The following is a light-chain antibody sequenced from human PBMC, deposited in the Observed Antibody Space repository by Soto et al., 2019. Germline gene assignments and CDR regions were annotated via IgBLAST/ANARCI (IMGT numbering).Light chain of an antibody. J-gene: IGLJ3*02. Sequence: QSVLTQPPSASGSPGQSVTISCTGTSSDIGGYDHVSWYRQDPGKAPKVMIYEVTKRPSGVPDRFSGSKAGNTASLTVFGLQAEDEDNYYCGSFAGPVWVFGGGTKVTGL. CDR1: SSDIGGYDH. CDR2: EVT. CDR3: GSFAGPVWV. V-gene: IGLV2-8*01.